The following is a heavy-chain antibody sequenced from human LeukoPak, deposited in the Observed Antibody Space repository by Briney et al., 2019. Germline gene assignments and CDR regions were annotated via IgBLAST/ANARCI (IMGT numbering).Heavy chain of an antibody. Sequence: SETLSLTCTVSGGSISRYYWSWIRQPPGKGLEWIGCIYYSGYTNYKSSLKSRVTISVDTSKNQFSLKLSSVTAADTAVYYCAREGYDILTGSGVYWGQGTLVTVSS. V-gene: IGHV4-59*12. D-gene: IGHD3-9*01. CDR2: IYYSGYT. J-gene: IGHJ4*02. CDR3: AREGYDILTGSGVY. CDR1: GGSISRYY.